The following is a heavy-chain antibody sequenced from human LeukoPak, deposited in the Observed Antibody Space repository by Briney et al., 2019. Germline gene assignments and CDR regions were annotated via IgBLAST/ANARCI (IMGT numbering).Heavy chain of an antibody. J-gene: IGHJ3*02. V-gene: IGHV1-18*01. CDR2: ISAYNGNT. CDR3: ARHGRYCSGDSCLWAVFDI. D-gene: IGHD2-15*01. CDR1: GYTFTSYG. Sequence: ASVKVSCKASGYTFTSYGISWVRQAPGQGLEWMGWISAYNGNTNYAQKLQGRVTMTTDTSTSTAYMELSSLRSDDTAVYYCARHGRYCSGDSCLWAVFDIGGQGTMVTVS.